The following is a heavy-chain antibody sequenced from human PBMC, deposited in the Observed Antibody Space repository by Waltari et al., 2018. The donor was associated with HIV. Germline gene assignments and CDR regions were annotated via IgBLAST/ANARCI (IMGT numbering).Heavy chain of an antibody. Sequence: DVRLEESGGNLVQPGGSLRLSCAASGFNFRSYWMHWIRHAPGKGLVWVSHINIGGTETSYLDSVKGRFTISRDNTKNTVYLQMNGLRVDDTAIYYCTRDLSTYGHEFDYWGQGTRVTVAS. CDR1: GFNFRSYW. J-gene: IGHJ4*02. CDR3: TRDLSTYGHEFDY. V-gene: IGHV3-74*01. CDR2: INIGGTET. D-gene: IGHD2-2*01.